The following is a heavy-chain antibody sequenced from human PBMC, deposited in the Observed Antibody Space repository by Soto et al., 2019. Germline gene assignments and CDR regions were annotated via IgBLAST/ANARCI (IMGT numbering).Heavy chain of an antibody. J-gene: IGHJ4*02. CDR2: TYYRSKWYN. CDR1: GDSVSSNSAA. V-gene: IGHV6-1*01. Sequence: SQTLSLTCVISGDSVSSNSAAWNWIRQSPSRGLEWLGRTYYRSKWYNDYAVSVKSRITINPDTSKNQFSLQLNSVTPEDTAVYYCARDLFKFIAAADPFDYWGQGTLVTVSS. CDR3: ARDLFKFIAAADPFDY. D-gene: IGHD6-13*01.